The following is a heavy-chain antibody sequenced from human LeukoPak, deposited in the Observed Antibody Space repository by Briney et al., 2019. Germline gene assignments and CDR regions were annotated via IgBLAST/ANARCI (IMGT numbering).Heavy chain of an antibody. CDR3: ARDDWGLAFDI. D-gene: IGHD3-16*01. CDR1: GGSISSYY. CDR2: IYYSGST. J-gene: IGHJ3*02. V-gene: IGHV4-59*01. Sequence: SETLSLTCSVSGGSISSYYWSWIRQPPGKGLEWIGYIYYSGSTNYNPSLKSRVTISVDTSKNQFSLKLSSVTAADTAVYYCARDDWGLAFDIWRQGTMVTVSS.